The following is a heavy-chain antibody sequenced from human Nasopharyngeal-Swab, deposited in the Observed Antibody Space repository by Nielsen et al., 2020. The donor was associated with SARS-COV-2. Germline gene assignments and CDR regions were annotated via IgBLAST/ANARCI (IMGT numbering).Heavy chain of an antibody. J-gene: IGHJ3*02. Sequence: SVKVSCKASVYTFTSYYMHWVRQAPGQGLEWMGIINPSGGSTSYAQKFQGRVTMTRDTSTSTVYMELSSLRSEDTAVYYCASFASSTMVRGVDGVDAFDIWGQGTMVTVSS. V-gene: IGHV1-46*01. D-gene: IGHD3-10*01. CDR3: ASFASSTMVRGVDGVDAFDI. CDR2: INPSGGST. CDR1: VYTFTSYY.